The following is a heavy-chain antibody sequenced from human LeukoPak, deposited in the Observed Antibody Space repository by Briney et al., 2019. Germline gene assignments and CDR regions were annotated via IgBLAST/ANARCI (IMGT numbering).Heavy chain of an antibody. D-gene: IGHD1-26*01. J-gene: IGHJ4*02. V-gene: IGHV4-39*01. Sequence: SETLSLTCAVSGGSISSSSYYWGWIRQPPGKGLEWIGSIYYSGSTYYNPSLKSRVTISVDTSKNQFSLKLSSVTAADTAVYYCARLRIVGATTIDYWGQGTLVTVSS. CDR1: GGSISSSSYY. CDR2: IYYSGST. CDR3: ARLRIVGATTIDY.